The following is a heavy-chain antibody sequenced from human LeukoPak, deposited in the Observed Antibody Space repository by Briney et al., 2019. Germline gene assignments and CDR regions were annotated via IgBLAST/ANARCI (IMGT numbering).Heavy chain of an antibody. Sequence: SETLSLTCTVSGGSISSYYWSWIRQPPGKGLEWIGYIYTSGSTNYNPSLKSRVTISVDTSKNQFSLKLSSVTAADTAVYYCARRDTALAVYAFDIWGQGTMVTVSS. CDR1: GGSISSYY. D-gene: IGHD5-18*01. CDR3: ARRDTALAVYAFDI. CDR2: IYTSGST. J-gene: IGHJ3*02. V-gene: IGHV4-4*09.